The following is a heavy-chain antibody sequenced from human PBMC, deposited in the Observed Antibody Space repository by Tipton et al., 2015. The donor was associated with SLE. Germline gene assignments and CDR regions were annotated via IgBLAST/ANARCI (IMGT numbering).Heavy chain of an antibody. J-gene: IGHJ6*04. CDR2: IYSGGVT. D-gene: IGHD2-21*01. V-gene: IGHV3-66*01. CDR1: GFNVYNNY. Sequence: SLRLSCAVSGFNVYNNYVSWVRQAPGRGLEWVAIIYSGGVTYHADSVKDRFSISRDNSKNTLYLQMNSLRAEDTAMYYCARVYREFVVVIATDYYHLDVWGKGTTVAVSS. CDR3: ARVYREFVVVIATDYYHLDV.